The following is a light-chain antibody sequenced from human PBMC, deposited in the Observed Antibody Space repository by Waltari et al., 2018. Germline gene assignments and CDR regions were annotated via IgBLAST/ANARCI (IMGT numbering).Light chain of an antibody. J-gene: IGLJ2*01. CDR3: SSYTSRNTLVV. CDR2: DVS. V-gene: IGLV2-14*03. CDR1: SSDIGGEDY. Sequence: QSALTQPAPVSGSPRQSIPISCTGTSSDIGGEDYFSWYQQLPAKAPKLLIYDVSHRPSGLSYRFSGSKSGNTASLTISGLQAEDEADYYCSSYTSRNTLVVFGGGTKLTVL.